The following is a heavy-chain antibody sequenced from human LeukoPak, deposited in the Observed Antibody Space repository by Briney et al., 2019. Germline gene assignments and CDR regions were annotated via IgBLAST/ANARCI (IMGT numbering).Heavy chain of an antibody. CDR1: GGSFSGYY. CDR2: INHSGST. V-gene: IGHV4-34*01. J-gene: IGHJ4*02. CDR3: ARGGMITFGGVIVNTDFDY. Sequence: SETLSLTCAVYGGSFSGYYWSWIRQPPGKVLEWIGEINHSGSTNYNPSLKSRVTISVDTSKNQFSLKLSSVTAADTAVYYCARGGMITFGGVIVNTDFDYWGQGTLVTVSS. D-gene: IGHD3-16*02.